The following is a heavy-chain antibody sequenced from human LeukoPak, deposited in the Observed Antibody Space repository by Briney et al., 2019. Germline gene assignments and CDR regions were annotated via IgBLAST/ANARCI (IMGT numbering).Heavy chain of an antibody. CDR3: ARVRVRVRAFRGVVTAFRDYMDV. CDR1: GYIFTTYD. V-gene: IGHV1-8*01. D-gene: IGHD3-10*01. Sequence: ASVKVSCKASGYIFTTYDINWVRQATGQGLEWVGGMSPNSGNTAFAQRFQGRVTMTWNTSIGTAYMELSGLRSDDTAVYYCARVRVRVRAFRGVVTAFRDYMDVWGKGTTVTVSS. J-gene: IGHJ6*03. CDR2: MSPNSGNT.